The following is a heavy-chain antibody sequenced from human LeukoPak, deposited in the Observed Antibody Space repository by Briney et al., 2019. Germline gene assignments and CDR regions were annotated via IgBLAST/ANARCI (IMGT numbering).Heavy chain of an antibody. D-gene: IGHD3-3*01. CDR2: INPNSGGT. Sequence: ASVKVSCKASGYTFTGYYRHWVRQAPGQGLEWMGWINPNSGGTNYAQKFQGRVTMTRDTSISTAYMELSRLRSDDTAVYYCARTYEGITIFGVPRGAFDIWGQGTMVTVSS. CDR3: ARTYEGITIFGVPRGAFDI. J-gene: IGHJ3*02. V-gene: IGHV1-2*02. CDR1: GYTFTGYY.